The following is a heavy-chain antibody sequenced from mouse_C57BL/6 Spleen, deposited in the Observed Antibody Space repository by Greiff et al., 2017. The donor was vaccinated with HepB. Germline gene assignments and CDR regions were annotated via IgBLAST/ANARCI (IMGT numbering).Heavy chain of an antibody. CDR1: GYTFTDYE. J-gene: IGHJ4*01. CDR3: TRRLPDYAMDY. D-gene: IGHD2-2*01. Sequence: VQLQQSGAELVRPGASVTLSCKASGYTFTDYEMHWVKQTPVHGLEWIGAIDPETGGTAYNQKFKGKAILTADKSSSTAYMELRSLTSEDSAVYYCTRRLPDYAMDYWGQGTSVTVSS. V-gene: IGHV1-15*01. CDR2: IDPETGGT.